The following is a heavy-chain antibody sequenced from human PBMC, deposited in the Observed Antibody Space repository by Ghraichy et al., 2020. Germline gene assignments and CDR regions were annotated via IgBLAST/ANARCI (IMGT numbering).Heavy chain of an antibody. D-gene: IGHD6-6*01. CDR1: GFTFSSYA. J-gene: IGHJ4*02. CDR2: ISGSGGST. V-gene: IGHV3-23*01. CDR3: AKDGVVRIAARPDYFDY. Sequence: GGSLRLSCAASGFTFSSYAMSWVRQAPGKGLEWVSAISGSGGSTYYADSVKGRFTISRDNSKNTLYLQMNSLRAEDTAVYYCAKDGVVRIAARPDYFDYWGQGTLVTVSS.